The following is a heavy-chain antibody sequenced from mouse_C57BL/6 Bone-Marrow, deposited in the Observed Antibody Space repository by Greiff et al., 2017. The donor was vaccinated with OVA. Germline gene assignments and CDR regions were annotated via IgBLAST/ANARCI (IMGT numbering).Heavy chain of an antibody. CDR1: GYSITSGYY. V-gene: IGHV3-6*01. D-gene: IGHD2-12*01. CDR2: ISYDGSN. CDR3: ARWLLYHLYAMDY. J-gene: IGHJ4*01. Sequence: EVHLVESGPGLVKPSQSLSLTCSVTGYSITSGYYWNWIRQFPGNKLEWMGYISYDGSNNYNPSLKNRISITRDTSKNQFFLKLNSVTTEDTATYYCARWLLYHLYAMDYWGQGTSVTVSS.